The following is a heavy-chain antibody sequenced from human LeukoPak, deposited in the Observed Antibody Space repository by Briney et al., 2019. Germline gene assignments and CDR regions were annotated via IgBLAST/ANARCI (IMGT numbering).Heavy chain of an antibody. CDR3: AKDLCSSTSCYLDI. CDR2: IWYDGSKK. J-gene: IGHJ3*02. Sequence: PGGSLRLSCAASGFSFNDYGMHWVRQAPGRGLEGVAFIWYDGSKKYYVDSVKSRFTISRDNSKTTLYLQVNSLRVEDTAVYYCAKDLCSSTSCYLDIWGQGAMVTVSS. CDR1: GFSFNDYG. D-gene: IGHD2-2*01. V-gene: IGHV3-30*02.